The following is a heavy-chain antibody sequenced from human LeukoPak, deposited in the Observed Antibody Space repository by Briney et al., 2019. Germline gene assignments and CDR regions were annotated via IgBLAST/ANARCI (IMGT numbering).Heavy chain of an antibody. CDR3: ATYYDSSGYYAFDI. CDR2: IYYSGST. V-gene: IGHV4-59*01. D-gene: IGHD3-22*01. Sequence: SETLSLTCTVSGGSISSYYWSWIRQPPGKGLEWTGYIYYSGSTNYNPSLKSRVTISVDTSKNQFSLKLSSVTAADTAVYYCATYYDSSGYYAFDIWGQGTMVTVSS. J-gene: IGHJ3*02. CDR1: GGSISSYY.